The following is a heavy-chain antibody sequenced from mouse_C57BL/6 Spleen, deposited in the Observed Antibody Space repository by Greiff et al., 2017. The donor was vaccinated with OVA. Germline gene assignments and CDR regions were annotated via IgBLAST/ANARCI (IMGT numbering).Heavy chain of an antibody. V-gene: IGHV1-75*01. CDR1: GYTFTDYY. CDR3: ARTSRLLPYFDY. Sequence: VQRVESGPELVKPGASVKISCKASGYTFTDYYINWVKQRPGQGLEWIGWIFPGSGSPYYNEKFKGKATLTVDKSSSTAYMLLSSLTSEDSAVYFCARTSRLLPYFDYWGQGTTLTVSS. J-gene: IGHJ2*01. D-gene: IGHD1-1*01. CDR2: IFPGSGSP.